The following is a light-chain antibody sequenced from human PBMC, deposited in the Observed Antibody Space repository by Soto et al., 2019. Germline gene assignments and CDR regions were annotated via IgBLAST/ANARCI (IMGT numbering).Light chain of an antibody. CDR3: SSFEASNNLL. Sequence: QSVLTQPPSVSGAPGQRVTISCAGTSSNIGAGYGVHWYQQLPGRAPKLMIYEVSKRPSGVPDRFSGSKSGNTASLTVSGLQVEDEADYYCSSFEASNNLLFGGGTKVTVL. CDR2: EVS. J-gene: IGLJ2*01. CDR1: SSNIGAGYG. V-gene: IGLV1-40*01.